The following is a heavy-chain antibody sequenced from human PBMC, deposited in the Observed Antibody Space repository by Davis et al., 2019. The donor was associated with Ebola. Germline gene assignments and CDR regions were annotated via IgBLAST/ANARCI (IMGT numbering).Heavy chain of an antibody. V-gene: IGHV3-74*01. CDR2: INSDGSST. CDR1: GFTFSSYW. Sequence: PGGSLRLSCAASGFTFSSYWMHWVRQAPGKGLVWVSRINSDGSSTSYADSVKGRFTISRDNAKNTLYLQMNSLRAEDTAVYYCARSLEPAAILGYYYYMDVWGKGTTVTVSS. J-gene: IGHJ6*03. CDR3: ARSLEPAAILGYYYYMDV. D-gene: IGHD2-2*02.